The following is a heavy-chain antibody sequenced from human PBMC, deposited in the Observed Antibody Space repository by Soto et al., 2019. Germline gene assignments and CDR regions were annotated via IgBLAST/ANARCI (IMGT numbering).Heavy chain of an antibody. J-gene: IGHJ5*02. CDR2: IHYSGSP. V-gene: IGHV4-39*05. CDR3: ACHLYDYVWGSYGLRWFDP. CDR1: GGSITSSRYY. Sequence: SEPTPLTRPVSGGSITSSRYYRGWLRQSPGKGLESLRSIHYSGSPSYNPSMKNRVTLSVDTSKNPSSLKLSSMTAADTAVYYCACHLYDYVWGSYGLRWFDPWGQGTLVTVSS. D-gene: IGHD3-16*01.